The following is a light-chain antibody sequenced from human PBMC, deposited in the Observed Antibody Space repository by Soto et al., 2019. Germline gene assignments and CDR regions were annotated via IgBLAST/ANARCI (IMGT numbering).Light chain of an antibody. CDR1: SSDVGGYNF. Sequence: QSALTQPASVFGSPGQSITFSCTGTSSDVGGYNFVSWYQQHPGKAPKLMIYEVSSRPSGVSNRFSGSKSGNTASLTISGLQPEDEADYYCSSYTTSTTDVFGTGTKVTLL. CDR2: EVS. V-gene: IGLV2-14*03. CDR3: SSYTTSTTDV. J-gene: IGLJ1*01.